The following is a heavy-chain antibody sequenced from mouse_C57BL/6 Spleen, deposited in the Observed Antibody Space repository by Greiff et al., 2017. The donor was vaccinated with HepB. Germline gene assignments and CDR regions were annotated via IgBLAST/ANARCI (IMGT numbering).Heavy chain of an antibody. Sequence: VQLQQSGPELVKPGASVKISCKASGYAFSSSWMNWVKQRPGKGLEWIGRIYPGDGDTNYNGKFKGKATLTADKSSSTAYMQLSSLTSEDSAVYFCARYGYGSSYWYFDDWGTGTTVTVSS. J-gene: IGHJ1*03. CDR2: IYPGDGDT. D-gene: IGHD1-1*01. CDR1: GYAFSSSW. V-gene: IGHV1-82*01. CDR3: ARYGYGSSYWYFDD.